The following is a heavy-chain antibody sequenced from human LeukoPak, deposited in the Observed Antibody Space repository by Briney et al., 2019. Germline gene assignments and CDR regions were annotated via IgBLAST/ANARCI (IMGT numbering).Heavy chain of an antibody. J-gene: IGHJ4*02. V-gene: IGHV3-9*01. CDR1: GFTFDDYA. Sequence: GRSLRLSCAASGFTFDDYAMHWVRQAPGKGLEWVSGISWNSGSIGYADSVKGRFTISRDNAKNSLLLQMNSLRAEDTALYYCAKGVGTMVRGFIIHWGQGTLVTVSS. CDR2: ISWNSGSI. D-gene: IGHD3-10*01. CDR3: AKGVGTMVRGFIIH.